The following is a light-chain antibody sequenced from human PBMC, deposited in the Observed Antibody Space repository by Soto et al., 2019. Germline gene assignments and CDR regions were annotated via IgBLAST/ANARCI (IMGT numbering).Light chain of an antibody. CDR2: QAS. CDR3: QHYDVYPYT. Sequence: DIQMTQSPSTLSASVGDKVTITCRASQSVGNWLAWYQQKPGKVPKLLIFQASTLETGVPSRFSGSGSGTEFALSISSLQPDDFATYYCQHYDVYPYTFGQGTELEIK. V-gene: IGKV1-5*03. CDR1: QSVGNW. J-gene: IGKJ2*01.